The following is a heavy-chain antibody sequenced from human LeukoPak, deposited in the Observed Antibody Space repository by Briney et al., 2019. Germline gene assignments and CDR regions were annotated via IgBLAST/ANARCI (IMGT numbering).Heavy chain of an antibody. CDR3: ARDRHYGYTLDY. Sequence: GGSLRLSCAASGFTFSSYSMNWVRQAPGKGLEWVSSISSSSSYIYYADSVKGRFTISRDNAKNSLYLQMNSLRAEDTAVYYCARDRHYGYTLDYWGRGTLVTVSS. CDR2: ISSSSSYI. D-gene: IGHD5-18*01. CDR1: GFTFSSYS. V-gene: IGHV3-21*01. J-gene: IGHJ4*02.